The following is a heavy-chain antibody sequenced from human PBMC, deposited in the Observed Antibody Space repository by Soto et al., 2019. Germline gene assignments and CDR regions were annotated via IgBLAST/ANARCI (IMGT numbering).Heavy chain of an antibody. CDR1: GYTFTSYG. V-gene: IGHV1-18*04. Sequence: ASVKVSCKASGYTFTSYGISWVRQAPGQGLEWMGWISAYNGNTNYAQKLQGRVTMTTDTSTSTAYMELRSLRSDDAAVYYCARDLPPPAYYYDSSGPDAFDIWGQGTMVTVSS. CDR2: ISAYNGNT. CDR3: ARDLPPPAYYYDSSGPDAFDI. J-gene: IGHJ3*02. D-gene: IGHD3-22*01.